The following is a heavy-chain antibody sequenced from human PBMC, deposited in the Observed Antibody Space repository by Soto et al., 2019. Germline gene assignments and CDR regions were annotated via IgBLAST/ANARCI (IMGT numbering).Heavy chain of an antibody. CDR2: IVPVGTDLSEWGGVIPISTPE. J-gene: IGHJ5*02. D-gene: IGHD3-3*01. CDR3: ARGEAWSGYHNFFDP. Sequence: QVQLVQSGAEVLTPGSSVKVTCKASGGTFKNYCFTWVRQAPGQGLEYMGGIVPVGTDLSEWGGVIPISTPEKIAQKFQGRVTFTADESTKTVFMELSSLTSDDTAIYYCARGEAWSGYHNFFDPWGQGTLVTVSS. V-gene: IGHV1-69*01. CDR1: GGTFKNYC.